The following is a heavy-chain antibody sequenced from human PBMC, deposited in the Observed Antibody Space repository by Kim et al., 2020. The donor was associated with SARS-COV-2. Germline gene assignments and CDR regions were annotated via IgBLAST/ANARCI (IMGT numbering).Heavy chain of an antibody. Sequence: GGSLRLSCAASGLPFHPYWMHWVRQAPGKGLVWVARINSGGSTTDYADAVKGRFSISRDNAKNTMYLEMIRLRVEDAGVYYCARQPRDAWGQGIRVTVSS. D-gene: IGHD5-18*01. CDR1: GLPFHPYW. J-gene: IGHJ4*02. CDR2: INSGGSTT. CDR3: ARQPRDA. V-gene: IGHV3-74*01.